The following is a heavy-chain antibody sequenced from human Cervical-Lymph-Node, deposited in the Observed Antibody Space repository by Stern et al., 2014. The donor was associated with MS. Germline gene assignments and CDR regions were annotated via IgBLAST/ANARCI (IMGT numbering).Heavy chain of an antibody. J-gene: IGHJ5*02. Sequence: QVQLQQWGAGLLKPSETLSLICAVQGGSFSGYNWNWIRQPPGKGLERIGEISDSAITNYNPSLKSRITISLDTYKNQISLTAKSVPAADTAVYYCARGWVAARFDPWGQGTLVTVAS. D-gene: IGHD6-13*01. CDR3: ARGWVAARFDP. V-gene: IGHV4-34*01. CDR1: GGSFSGYN. CDR2: ISDSAIT.